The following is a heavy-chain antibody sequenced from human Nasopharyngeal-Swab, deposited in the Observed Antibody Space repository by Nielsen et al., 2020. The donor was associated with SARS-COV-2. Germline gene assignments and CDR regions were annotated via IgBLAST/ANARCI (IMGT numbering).Heavy chain of an antibody. Sequence: SETLSLTCTVSGGSISSYYWSWIRQPPGKGLEWIEYIYYSGSTNYNPSLKSRVTISVDTSKNQFSLKLSSVTAADTAVYYCARMTVVVVAATPAFDIWGQGTMVTVSS. V-gene: IGHV4-59*01. CDR3: ARMTVVVVAATPAFDI. D-gene: IGHD2-15*01. J-gene: IGHJ3*02. CDR2: IYYSGST. CDR1: GGSISSYY.